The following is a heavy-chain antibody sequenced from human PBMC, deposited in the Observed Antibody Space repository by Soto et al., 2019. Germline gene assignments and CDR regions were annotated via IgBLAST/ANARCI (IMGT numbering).Heavy chain of an antibody. CDR2: IKQDGSEK. Sequence: AGGSLRLSCAVSGFTLSNYWMSWVRQAPGKGLEWVANIKQDGSEKNYVDSVKGRFTISRDNAKNSLYLQMNSLRAEDTAVYYCARDLYSGAYGDYLKNYWGRGTLVTVSS. J-gene: IGHJ4*02. CDR1: GFTLSNYW. V-gene: IGHV3-7*01. D-gene: IGHD4-17*01. CDR3: ARDLYSGAYGDYLKNY.